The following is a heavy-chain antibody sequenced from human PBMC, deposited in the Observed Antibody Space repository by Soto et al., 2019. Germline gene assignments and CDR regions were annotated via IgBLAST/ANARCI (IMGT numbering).Heavy chain of an antibody. D-gene: IGHD6-19*01. Sequence: EVHLVESGGGVVQSGGSLRLSCAASGFMFSTHGMPWVRQAPGKGLEWVATIKTDGSAKYYVDSVKGRFIISRDNAKNSLYLQMNSLRDEDTALYDCANDGGWHFGYWGQGTRVTVSS. CDR2: IKTDGSAK. CDR3: ANDGGWHFGY. CDR1: GFMFSTHG. J-gene: IGHJ4*01. V-gene: IGHV3-7*01.